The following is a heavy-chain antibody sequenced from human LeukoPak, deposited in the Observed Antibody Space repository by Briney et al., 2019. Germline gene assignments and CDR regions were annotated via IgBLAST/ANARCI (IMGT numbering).Heavy chain of an antibody. CDR3: LIAVAGTGDY. D-gene: IGHD6-19*01. CDR2: MNPNSGNT. Sequence: ASVKVSCKASGYTFTSYGINWVRQATGQGLEWMGWMNPNSGNTGYAQKFQGRVTMTRNTSISTAYMELSSLGSEDTAVYYCLIAVAGTGDYWGQGTLVTVSS. V-gene: IGHV1-8*01. CDR1: GYTFTSYG. J-gene: IGHJ4*02.